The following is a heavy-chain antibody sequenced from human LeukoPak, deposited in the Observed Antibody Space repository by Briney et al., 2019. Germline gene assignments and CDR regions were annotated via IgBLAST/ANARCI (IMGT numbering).Heavy chain of an antibody. CDR2: INHSGST. V-gene: IGHV4-34*01. Sequence: SETLSLTCAVYDESFSGYYWRWIRQPPGKGLEWIGEINHSGSTNYNPSLKSRVTISVDTSKNQLSLKLSSVTAADTAVYYCARGGGSGWYVDYWGQGTLVTVSS. J-gene: IGHJ4*02. D-gene: IGHD6-19*01. CDR1: DESFSGYY. CDR3: ARGGGSGWYVDY.